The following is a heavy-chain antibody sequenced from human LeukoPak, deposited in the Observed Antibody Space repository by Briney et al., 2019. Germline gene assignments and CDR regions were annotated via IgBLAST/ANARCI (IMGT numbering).Heavy chain of an antibody. J-gene: IGHJ4*02. V-gene: IGHV3-23*01. D-gene: IGHD3-16*01. CDR2: ISGSGGST. Sequence: GGSLRLSCAASGFTFSSYAMSWVRQAPGKGLEWVSAISGSGGSTYYAGSVKGRFTISRDNSKNTLYLQMNSLRAEDTAVYYCAKAPGPDYDYVWGSWGQGTLVTVSS. CDR3: AKAPGPDYDYVWGS. CDR1: GFTFSSYA.